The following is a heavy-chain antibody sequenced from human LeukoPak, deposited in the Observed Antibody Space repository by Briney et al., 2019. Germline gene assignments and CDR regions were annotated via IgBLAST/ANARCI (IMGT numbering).Heavy chain of an antibody. CDR1: GFTFRSYS. D-gene: IGHD6-13*01. CDR3: ASEGVAAAGTIDY. Sequence: GGSLRLSCAASGFTFRSYSMNWVRQAPGKGLEWVSYISSTSSYIHYADAVKGRFTISRDNAKKSLFLQMNSLRTEDTAVYYCASEGVAAAGTIDYWGQGTLVTVSS. V-gene: IGHV3-21*05. CDR2: ISSTSSYI. J-gene: IGHJ4*02.